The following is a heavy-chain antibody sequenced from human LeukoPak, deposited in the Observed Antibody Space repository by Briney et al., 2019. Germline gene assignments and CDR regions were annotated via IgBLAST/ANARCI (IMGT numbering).Heavy chain of an antibody. CDR3: ARDQMVHYYDSSGYPRVPDY. J-gene: IGHJ4*02. Sequence: GRALRLSCTTSGFTISDYCMTRVRQAPGKGLEWVAVISYDGTNKYYADSVKGRFTISRDNSKNTLYLQMNSLRAEDTAVYYCARDQMVHYYDSSGYPRVPDYWGQGTLVTVSS. D-gene: IGHD3-22*01. V-gene: IGHV3-30*03. CDR1: GFTISDYC. CDR2: ISYDGTNK.